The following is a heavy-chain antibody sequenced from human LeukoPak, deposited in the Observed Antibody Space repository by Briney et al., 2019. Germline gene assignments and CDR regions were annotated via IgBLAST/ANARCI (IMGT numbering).Heavy chain of an antibody. CDR3: VSQRDHRVAVAGSFDN. D-gene: IGHD6-19*01. J-gene: IGHJ4*02. V-gene: IGHV3-74*01. CDR2: ISPTGSTT. CDR1: GFSFSGHW. Sequence: GGSLRLSCTASGFSFSGHWMHWARQLPGKGLVWVSRISPTGSTTSYADSVKGRFTTSRDNSKNTLYLQMTSLRVEDTAVYFCVSQRDHRVAVAGSFDNWGQGTLISVSP.